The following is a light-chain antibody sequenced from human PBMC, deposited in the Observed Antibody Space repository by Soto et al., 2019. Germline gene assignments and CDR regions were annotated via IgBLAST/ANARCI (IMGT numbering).Light chain of an antibody. CDR1: NSGSKS. CDR2: DDS. V-gene: IGLV3-21*02. J-gene: IGLJ3*02. CDR3: QVWDSSSDLLV. Sequence: SYELTQPPSVSVAPGQTARITCGGNNSGSKSVHWYQQKPGQAPVLVVYDDSDRPSGIPERFSGSNSGNTATLTISRVEAGDEADYYCQVWDSSSDLLVFGGGTKLTVL.